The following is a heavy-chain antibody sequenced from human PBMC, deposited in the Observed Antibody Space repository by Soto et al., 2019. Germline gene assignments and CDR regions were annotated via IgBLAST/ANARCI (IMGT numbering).Heavy chain of an antibody. D-gene: IGHD6-19*01. CDR3: ARHITSSGRDY. J-gene: IGHJ4*02. Sequence: QLQLQESGPGLVKPSGTLSLTCTVSGGSISSSSYYWGWIRQPPGKGLEWIGSIYYSGSTYYNPSLKSRVTISVDTSTNQFSLKLSSVTAADTAVYYGARHITSSGRDYWGQGTLVTVSS. CDR1: GGSISSSSYY. CDR2: IYYSGST. V-gene: IGHV4-39*01.